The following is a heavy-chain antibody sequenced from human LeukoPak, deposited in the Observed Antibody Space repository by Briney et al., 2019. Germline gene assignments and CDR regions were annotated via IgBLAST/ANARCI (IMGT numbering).Heavy chain of an antibody. D-gene: IGHD4-17*01. J-gene: IGHJ5*02. V-gene: IGHV3-23*01. CDR2: ITGGHYAT. CDR3: TKDPNGDYIGAFDP. Sequence: GGSLRLSCAASGFSFSGFAMTWVRQAPGKGLEWVSSITGGHYATYNTDSGKGRFTISRDNAKNTLYLQMNSLRADDTAIYYCTKDPNGDYIGAFDPWGQGTLVTVSS. CDR1: GFSFSGFA.